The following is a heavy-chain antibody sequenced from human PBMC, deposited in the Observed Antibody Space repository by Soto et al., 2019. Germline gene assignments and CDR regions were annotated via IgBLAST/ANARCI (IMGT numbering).Heavy chain of an antibody. CDR3: XXXGQPIDY. CDR1: GYTXTXXX. V-gene: IGHV1-18*01. J-gene: IGHJ4*02. CDR2: ISTYNGNT. Sequence: QVQLVQSGAEVKKPGASVKVSCKASGYTXTXXXXXWVRQAPGQGLEWMGWISTYNGNTNYAQKFXXXXXXXXXXXXXXXXXXXXXXXXXXXAXXXXXXXGQPIDYWDQGTLVTVSS.